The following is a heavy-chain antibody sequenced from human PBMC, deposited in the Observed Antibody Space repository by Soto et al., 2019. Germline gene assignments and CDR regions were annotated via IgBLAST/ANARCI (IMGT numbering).Heavy chain of an antibody. CDR1: GFTFDDYA. Sequence: EVQLVESGGGLVQPGRSLRLSCAASGFTFDDYAMHWVRQAPGKGLEWVSGVSWHSGILGYADCVKGRFTISRDNANNSLYLQMNSLRAEDTALYYCAKARYCSGGRCYDFAYWGQGTLVTVSS. J-gene: IGHJ4*02. CDR2: VSWHSGIL. D-gene: IGHD2-15*01. V-gene: IGHV3-9*01. CDR3: AKARYCSGGRCYDFAY.